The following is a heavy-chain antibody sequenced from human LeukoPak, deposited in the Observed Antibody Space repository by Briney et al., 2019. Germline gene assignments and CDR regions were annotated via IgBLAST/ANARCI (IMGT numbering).Heavy chain of an antibody. V-gene: IGHV4-4*07. CDR2: IYTSGST. CDR1: GGSISSYY. CDR3: AREPQYYYGSGAVAFDI. Sequence: SETLSLTCTVSGGSISSYYWSWIRRPAGKGLEWIGRIYTSGSTNYNPSLKSRVTISVDTSKNQFSLKLSSVTAADTAVYYCAREPQYYYGSGAVAFDIWGQGTMVTVSS. J-gene: IGHJ3*02. D-gene: IGHD3-10*01.